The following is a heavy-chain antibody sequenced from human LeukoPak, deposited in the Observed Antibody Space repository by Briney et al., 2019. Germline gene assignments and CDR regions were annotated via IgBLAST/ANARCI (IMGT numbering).Heavy chain of an antibody. D-gene: IGHD3-10*01. Sequence: PSETLSLTRTVSGDSLVSGHYWGWIRQPPGQGLEWVGSVYHSGSIYYNPSLKSRVIMSVDKSKNQFSLKLSSVTAADTAVYYCARDRRFGEFQLDYYYYMDVWGKGTTVTVSS. CDR2: VYHSGSI. CDR3: ARDRRFGEFQLDYYYYMDV. V-gene: IGHV4-38-2*02. J-gene: IGHJ6*03. CDR1: GDSLVSGHY.